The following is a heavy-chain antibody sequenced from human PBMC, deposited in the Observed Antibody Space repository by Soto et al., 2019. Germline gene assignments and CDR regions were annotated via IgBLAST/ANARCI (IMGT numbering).Heavy chain of an antibody. D-gene: IGHD2-21*01. CDR2: IVPVYDAT. Sequence: QVQLVQSGAEVKKPGSSVKVSCEASGGTFTSYAFSWVRQAPGQGLGWMGGIVPVYDATNYAQTFQGRVTITADASASTAYMELSSLRSEDTAVYYCAGPPECSYALRQLHISTVAYYWGQGTRVTVS. CDR3: AGPPECSYALRQLHISTVAYY. CDR1: GGTFTSYA. J-gene: IGHJ4*02. V-gene: IGHV1-69*01.